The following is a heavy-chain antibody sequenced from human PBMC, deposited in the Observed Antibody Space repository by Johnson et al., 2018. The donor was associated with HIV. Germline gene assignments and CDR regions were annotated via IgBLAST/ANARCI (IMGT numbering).Heavy chain of an antibody. Sequence: VQLVESGGGLVQPGGSLRLSCAASGFTFSSYAMHWVRQAPGKGLEWVANIKQDGSERHYVDSVKGRFTVSRDNAKNSLYLQVNSLRGEDTAVYYCARGLGSSWTGDAFDIWGQGTMVTVSS. CDR2: IKQDGSER. CDR3: ARGLGSSWTGDAFDI. CDR1: GFTFSSYA. V-gene: IGHV3-7*03. J-gene: IGHJ3*02. D-gene: IGHD6-13*01.